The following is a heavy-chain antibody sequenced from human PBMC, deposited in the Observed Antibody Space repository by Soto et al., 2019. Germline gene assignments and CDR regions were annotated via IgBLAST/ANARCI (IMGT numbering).Heavy chain of an antibody. V-gene: IGHV3-23*01. CDR3: AKGDTTMITDYYAMDV. D-gene: IGHD5-18*01. Sequence: LRLSCAVSGFTFTSYAMTWVRQAPGKGLEWVSAISGSGGSEFYADSVKGRFTISRDNSKNTLYLQMKSLRAEDTALYYCAKGDTTMITDYYAMDVWGQGTTVTVSS. CDR2: ISGSGGSE. J-gene: IGHJ6*02. CDR1: GFTFTSYA.